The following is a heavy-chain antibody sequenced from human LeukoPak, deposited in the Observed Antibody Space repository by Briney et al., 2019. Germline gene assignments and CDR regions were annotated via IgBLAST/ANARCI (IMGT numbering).Heavy chain of an antibody. Sequence: GGSLRLSCAASGFTFSSYAMSWVRQAPGKGLEWVSAISCSGGSTYYADSVKGRFTISRDNSKNTLYLQMNSLRAEDTAVYYCAKDYGDFFDYFDYWGQGTLVTVSA. J-gene: IGHJ4*02. CDR2: ISCSGGST. CDR1: GFTFSSYA. V-gene: IGHV3-23*01. CDR3: AKDYGDFFDYFDY. D-gene: IGHD4-17*01.